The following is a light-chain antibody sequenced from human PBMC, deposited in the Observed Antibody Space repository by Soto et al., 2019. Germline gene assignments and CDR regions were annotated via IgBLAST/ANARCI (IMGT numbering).Light chain of an antibody. CDR1: QAINTY. Sequence: IHLTQSPSSLSASVGDRVAINCRASQAINTYLAWYQQKPGKAPNLLIYAASTLQSGVPSRFSGSGSGTDFTLTISSLQPEDFATYYCQQLNTYPITFGQGTRLEIK. J-gene: IGKJ5*01. CDR3: QQLNTYPIT. V-gene: IGKV1-9*01. CDR2: AAS.